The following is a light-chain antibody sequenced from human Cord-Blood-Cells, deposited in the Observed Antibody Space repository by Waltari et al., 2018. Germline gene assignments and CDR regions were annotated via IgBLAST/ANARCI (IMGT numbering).Light chain of an antibody. CDR1: SSNIRSNT. J-gene: IGLJ3*02. V-gene: IGLV1-44*01. Sequence: QSVLTQPPSASGTPGQRVTIPCYGSSSNIRSNTVNWYQQLPGTAPKLLIYSNNQRPSGVPDRFSGSKSGTSASLAISGLQSEDEADYYCAAWDDSLNGWVFGGGTKLTVL. CDR2: SNN. CDR3: AAWDDSLNGWV.